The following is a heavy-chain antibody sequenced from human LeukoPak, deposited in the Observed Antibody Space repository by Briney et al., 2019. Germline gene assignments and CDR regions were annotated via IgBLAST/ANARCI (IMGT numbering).Heavy chain of an antibody. V-gene: IGHV4-30-2*01. J-gene: IGHJ4*02. D-gene: IGHD4-17*01. CDR3: ARAATVTLDY. CDR2: IYHSGST. Sequence: SETLCLTCAVSGGSISSGGYSWSWIRQPPGKGLEWIGYIYHSGSTYYNPSLKSRVTISVDRSKNQFSLKLSSVTAADTAVYYCARAATVTLDYWGQGTLVTVSS. CDR1: GGSISSGGYS.